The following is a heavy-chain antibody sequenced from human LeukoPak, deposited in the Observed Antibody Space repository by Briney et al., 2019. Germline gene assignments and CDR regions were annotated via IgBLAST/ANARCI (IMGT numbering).Heavy chain of an antibody. V-gene: IGHV3-20*04. CDR1: GFTFNDYG. J-gene: IGHJ4*02. CDR3: TRDRGSGRYPAGDY. Sequence: GGSLRLSCAASGFTFNDYGMSWVRQAPGKGLEWVSGISWNGGDTGYADSVKGRFTISRDNAKNSLYLQMNNLRAEDTALYYCTRDRGSGRYPAGDYWGQGTLVTASS. D-gene: IGHD1-26*01. CDR2: ISWNGGDT.